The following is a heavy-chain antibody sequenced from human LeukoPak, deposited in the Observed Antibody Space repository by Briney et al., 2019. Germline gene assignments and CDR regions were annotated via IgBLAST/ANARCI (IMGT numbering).Heavy chain of an antibody. CDR2: ISYDGSNK. V-gene: IGHV3-30*18. CDR3: AKDLAGTALGDY. CDR1: GFTFSSYG. Sequence: GGSLRLSCAASGFTFSSYGMHWVRQAPGKGLEWVAVISYDGSNKYYADSVKGRFTISRDNSKNTLYLQTNSLRAEDTAVYYCAKDLAGTALGDYWGQGTLVTVSS. J-gene: IGHJ4*02. D-gene: IGHD6-19*01.